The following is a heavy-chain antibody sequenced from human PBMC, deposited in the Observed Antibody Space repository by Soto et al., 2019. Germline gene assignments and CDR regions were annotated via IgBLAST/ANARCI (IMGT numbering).Heavy chain of an antibody. CDR3: ARGRYCGGDCFSLGEY. CDR2: IWYDGSNK. D-gene: IGHD2-21*02. V-gene: IGHV3-33*01. CDR1: GFTFSSYG. Sequence: QVQLVESGGGVVQPGRSLRLSCAASGFTFSSYGMHWVRQAPGKGLEWVAVIWYDGSNKYYADSVKGRFTISRDNSKNTLYLQMNSLRAEDTAVYYCARGRYCGGDCFSLGEYWGQGTLVTVSS. J-gene: IGHJ4*02.